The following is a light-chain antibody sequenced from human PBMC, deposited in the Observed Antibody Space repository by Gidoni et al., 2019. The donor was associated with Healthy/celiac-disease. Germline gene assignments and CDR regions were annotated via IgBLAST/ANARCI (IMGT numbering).Light chain of an antibody. Sequence: DIQMTQSPSSLSSSVGDRVTITCRASQTIRTYLNWYQQKPGKAPKLLLYAASSLQSGVPSRFSGSGSGTDFTLTISSLQPEDFATYYCQQSYNTPCSFGQGTKLEIK. V-gene: IGKV1-39*01. CDR2: AAS. J-gene: IGKJ2*04. CDR3: QQSYNTPCS. CDR1: QTIRTY.